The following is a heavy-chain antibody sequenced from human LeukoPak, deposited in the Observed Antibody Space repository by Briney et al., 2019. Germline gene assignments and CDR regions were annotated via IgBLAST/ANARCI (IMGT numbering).Heavy chain of an antibody. CDR1: GYSISSGYY. CDR3: ARDYGDYNYYYMDV. V-gene: IGHV4-38-2*02. D-gene: IGHD4-17*01. J-gene: IGHJ6*03. CDR2: IYYSGST. Sequence: SQTLSLTCAVSGYSISSGYYWGWIRQPPGKGLEWIGYIYYSGSTNYNPSLKSRVTISVDTSKNQFSLKLSSVTAADTAVYYCARDYGDYNYYYMDVWGKGTTVTVSS.